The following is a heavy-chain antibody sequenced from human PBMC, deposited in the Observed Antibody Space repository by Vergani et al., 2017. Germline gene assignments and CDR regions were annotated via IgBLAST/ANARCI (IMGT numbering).Heavy chain of an antibody. CDR2: ISYDGSNK. J-gene: IGHJ4*02. CDR3: ATESHYYDSSGYYYV. D-gene: IGHD3-22*01. CDR1: GFTFSSYA. V-gene: IGHV3-30-3*01. Sequence: QVQLVESGGGVVQPGRSLRLSCAASGFTFSSYAMHWVRQAPGKGLEWVAVISYDGSNKYYADSVKGRFTISRDNSKNTLYLQMNSLRAEDTAVYYCATESHYYDSSGYYYVWGQGTLVTVSS.